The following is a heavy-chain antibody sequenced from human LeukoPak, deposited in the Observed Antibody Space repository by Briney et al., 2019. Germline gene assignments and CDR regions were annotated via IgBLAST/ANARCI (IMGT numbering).Heavy chain of an antibody. D-gene: IGHD3/OR15-3a*01. J-gene: IGHJ5*02. Sequence: GGSLRLSCAASGFTFSNAWMSWVRQAPGKGLEWVGRIKSKTDGGTTDYAAPVKGRFTISRDNSNNTVFLQMNSLRAEDTAVYFCAKVGVSGLVPGHWFDPWGLGTLVTVSS. CDR1: GFTFSNAW. V-gene: IGHV3-15*01. CDR3: AKVGVSGLVPGHWFDP. CDR2: IKSKTDGGTT.